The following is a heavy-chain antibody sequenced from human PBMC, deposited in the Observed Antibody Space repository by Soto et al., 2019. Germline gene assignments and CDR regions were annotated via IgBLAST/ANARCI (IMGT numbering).Heavy chain of an antibody. CDR1: GFTFSSYE. V-gene: IGHV3-48*03. CDR3: ARVYSSSWDYYYYYGMDV. CDR2: ISSSGSTI. J-gene: IGHJ6*02. D-gene: IGHD6-13*01. Sequence: GGSLRLSCAASGFTFSSYEMNWVRQAPGKGLEWVSYISSSGSTIYYADSVKGRFTISRDNAKNTLYLQMNSLRAEDTAVYYCARVYSSSWDYYYYYGMDVWGQGTTVTVSS.